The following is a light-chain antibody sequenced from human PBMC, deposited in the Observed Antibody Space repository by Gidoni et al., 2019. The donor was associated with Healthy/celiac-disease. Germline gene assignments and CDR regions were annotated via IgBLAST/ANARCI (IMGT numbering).Light chain of an antibody. CDR3: MQALQTPWT. V-gene: IGKV2-28*01. J-gene: IGKJ1*01. CDR1: QSLLHRNGYSY. CDR2: LGS. Sequence: DIVMTPSPLSLPVTPGEPASISCRSSQSLLHRNGYSYLDWYLQKPGQSPQLLIYLGSNRASGVPDRFSGSGSGTDFTLKISRVEAEDVGVYYCMQALQTPWTFGQGTKVEIK.